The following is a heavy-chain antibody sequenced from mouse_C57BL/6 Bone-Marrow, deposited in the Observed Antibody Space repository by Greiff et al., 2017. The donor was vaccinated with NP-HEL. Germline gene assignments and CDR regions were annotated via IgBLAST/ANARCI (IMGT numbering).Heavy chain of an antibody. V-gene: IGHV1-64*01. CDR3: ARLGLGFAY. J-gene: IGHJ3*01. CDR1: GYTFTSYW. Sequence: VKLQQPGAELVKPGASVKLSCKASGYTFTSYWMHWVKQRPGQGLEWIGMIHPNSGSTNYNEKFKSKATLTVDKSSSTAYMQLSSLTSEDSAVYYCARLGLGFAYWGQGTLVTVSA. CDR2: IHPNSGST.